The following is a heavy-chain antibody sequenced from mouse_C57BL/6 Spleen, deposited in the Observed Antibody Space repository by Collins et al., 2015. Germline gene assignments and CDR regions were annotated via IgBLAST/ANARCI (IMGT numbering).Heavy chain of an antibody. CDR2: IYPRDGST. Sequence: QVQLQQSDAELVKPGASVKISCKVSGYTFTDHTIHWMKQRPEQGLEWIGYIYPRDGSTKYNENFKVKATLTADKSSSTAYMQLTSLTSEDSAVYFCARSPHWYYYITDYWGQGTSVTVSS. CDR3: ARSPHWYYYITDY. J-gene: IGHJ4*01. V-gene: IGHV1-78*01. D-gene: IGHD4-1*01. CDR1: GYTFTDHT.